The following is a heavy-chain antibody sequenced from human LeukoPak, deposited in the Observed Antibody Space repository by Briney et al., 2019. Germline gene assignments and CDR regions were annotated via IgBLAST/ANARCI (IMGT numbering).Heavy chain of an antibody. J-gene: IGHJ4*02. CDR2: ISYSGGT. D-gene: IGHD3-10*01. Sequence: SETLSLTCTVSGASVSSTTYDWGWIRQPQGKGLEWIGSISYSGGTYYNPSLKSRVTISVDTSKNQFSLKLSSVTAAGTAVYYCARYWLGSGYWGQGTLVTVSS. CDR3: ARYWLGSGY. V-gene: IGHV4-39*07. CDR1: GASVSSTTYD.